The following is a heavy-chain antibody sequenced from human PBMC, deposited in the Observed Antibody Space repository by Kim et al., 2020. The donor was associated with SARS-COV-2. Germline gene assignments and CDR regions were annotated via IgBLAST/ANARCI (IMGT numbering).Heavy chain of an antibody. CDR3: AREAYAEHFYDS. J-gene: IGHJ4*02. Sequence: GGSLRLSCVASGFTFSKYAMHWVRQAPGKGLEWMSVISYDASHKYYADSVKGRFTISRDNSKNTLFLQVDSLRPEDTAVYYCAREAYAEHFYDSWGQGALVTVSS. CDR2: ISYDASHK. V-gene: IGHV3-30*04. CDR1: GFTFSKYA. D-gene: IGHD3-16*01.